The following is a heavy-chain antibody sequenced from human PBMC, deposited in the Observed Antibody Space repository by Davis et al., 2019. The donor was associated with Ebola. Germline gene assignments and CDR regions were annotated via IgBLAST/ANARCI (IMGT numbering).Heavy chain of an antibody. Sequence: GESLKISCQASGYSFINYWIGWVRQMPGKGLEWMGIIYPGDSDTRYSLSFQGHVTISVDKSISTAYLLWSSLKASDTAIYYCARRGGSGFYYGMDVWGQGTTVTVSS. CDR3: ARRGGSGFYYGMDV. CDR1: GYSFINYW. J-gene: IGHJ6*02. D-gene: IGHD3-9*01. V-gene: IGHV5-51*01. CDR2: IYPGDSDT.